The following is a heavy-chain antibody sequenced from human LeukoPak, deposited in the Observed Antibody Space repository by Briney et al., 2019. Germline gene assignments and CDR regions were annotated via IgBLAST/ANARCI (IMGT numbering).Heavy chain of an antibody. CDR1: GYTFTSYD. CDR2: MNPNSGNT. Sequence: ASVKVSCKASGYTFTSYDINWVRQATGQGLEWMGWMNPNSGNTGYAQKFQGRVTMTRNTSISTAYMELSSLRSEDTPVYYCARSLEVGATDFDYWGQGTLVTVSS. J-gene: IGHJ4*02. V-gene: IGHV1-8*01. CDR3: ARSLEVGATDFDY. D-gene: IGHD1-26*01.